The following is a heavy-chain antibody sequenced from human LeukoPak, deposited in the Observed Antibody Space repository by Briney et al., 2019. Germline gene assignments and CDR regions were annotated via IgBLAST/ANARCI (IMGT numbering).Heavy chain of an antibody. CDR1: GFTFSPYG. CDR2: VWSDGNNK. Sequence: PGGSLRLSCAASGFTFSPYGMHWVRQAPGKGLEWVSVVWSDGNNKYYADSVKGRFTVSRDNSKNTLFLQMNSLRAEDTAVYYCARGPEYSYGPFDYWGQGTLVTVSS. V-gene: IGHV3-33*01. J-gene: IGHJ4*02. D-gene: IGHD5-18*01. CDR3: ARGPEYSYGPFDY.